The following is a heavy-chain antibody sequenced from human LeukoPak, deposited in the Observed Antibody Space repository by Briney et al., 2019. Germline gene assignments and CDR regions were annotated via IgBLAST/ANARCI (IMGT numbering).Heavy chain of an antibody. CDR3: AKVDYCSSTSCYGVFAFDI. CDR2: INHSGST. CDR1: GGSFSGYY. J-gene: IGHJ3*02. V-gene: IGHV4-34*01. D-gene: IGHD2-2*01. Sequence: SETLSLTCAVYGGSFSGYYWSWIRQPPGKGLEWIGEINHSGSTNYNPSLKSRVTISVDTSKNQFSLKLSSVTAADTAVYYCAKVDYCSSTSCYGVFAFDIWGQGTMVTVSS.